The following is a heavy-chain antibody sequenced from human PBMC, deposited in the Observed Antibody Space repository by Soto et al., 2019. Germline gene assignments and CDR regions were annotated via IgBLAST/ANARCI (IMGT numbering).Heavy chain of an antibody. CDR1: GFTFSSYA. V-gene: IGHV3-23*01. J-gene: IGHJ4*02. D-gene: IGHD5-12*01. CDR3: AKDRGYSGYGSIFDN. Sequence: EVQLLESGGGLVQPGGSLRLSCGVSGFTFSSYAMSWVRQAPGTGLEWVSVISGSGSSTDYADSVKGRFTISRGNSKNTLYLQMNSLRAEDTAVYHCAKDRGYSGYGSIFDNWGQGTLVTVSS. CDR2: ISGSGSST.